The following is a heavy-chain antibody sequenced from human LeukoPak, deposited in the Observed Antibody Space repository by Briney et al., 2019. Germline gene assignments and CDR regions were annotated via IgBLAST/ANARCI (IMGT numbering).Heavy chain of an antibody. Sequence: SETLSLTCAVYGGSFSGYYWSWIRQPPGKGLEWIGEINHSGSTNYNPSLKSRVTISVDTSKDQFSLKLSSVTAADTAVYYCARFKDGRYFDWLLYGSYFDYWGQGPLVTVSS. D-gene: IGHD3-9*01. CDR1: GGSFSGYY. J-gene: IGHJ4*02. CDR2: INHSGST. CDR3: ARFKDGRYFDWLLYGSYFDY. V-gene: IGHV4-34*01.